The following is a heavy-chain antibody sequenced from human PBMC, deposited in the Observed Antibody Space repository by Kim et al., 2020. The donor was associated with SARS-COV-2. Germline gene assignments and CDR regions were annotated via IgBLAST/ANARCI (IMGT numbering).Heavy chain of an antibody. Sequence: KYADSVKGRFTISRDNANNSLFLQMNSLRADDSAVYYWARVVALADYYFDFWGQGSLVSVSS. D-gene: IGHD6-19*01. J-gene: IGHJ4*02. V-gene: IGHV3-11*06. CDR3: ARVVALADYYFDF.